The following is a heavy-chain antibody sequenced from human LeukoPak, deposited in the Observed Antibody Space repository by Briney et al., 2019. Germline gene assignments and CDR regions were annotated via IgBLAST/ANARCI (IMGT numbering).Heavy chain of an antibody. Sequence: GGSLRLSCAASGFTFSSYTMHWVRQAPGKGLEWVAFISHDGSNKFSADSVKGRFSISRDNSKNTLYLQMNSLRAGDTALYYCARDMAYGDYGDWGQGTLVTVSS. CDR1: GFTFSSYT. CDR3: ARDMAYGDYGD. J-gene: IGHJ4*02. D-gene: IGHD4-17*01. CDR2: ISHDGSNK. V-gene: IGHV3-30*04.